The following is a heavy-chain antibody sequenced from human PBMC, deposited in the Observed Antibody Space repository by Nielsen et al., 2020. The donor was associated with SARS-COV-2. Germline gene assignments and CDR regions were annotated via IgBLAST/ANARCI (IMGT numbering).Heavy chain of an antibody. CDR2: IYHSGST. Sequence: SETLSLTCAVSGGSISSSNWWSWVRQPPGKGLEWIGEIYHSGSTNYNPSLKSRVTISVDKFKNQFSLKLSSVTAADTAVYYCARRIAVAGGDAFDIWGQGTMVTVSS. V-gene: IGHV4-4*02. CDR3: ARRIAVAGGDAFDI. J-gene: IGHJ3*02. D-gene: IGHD6-19*01. CDR1: GGSISSSNW.